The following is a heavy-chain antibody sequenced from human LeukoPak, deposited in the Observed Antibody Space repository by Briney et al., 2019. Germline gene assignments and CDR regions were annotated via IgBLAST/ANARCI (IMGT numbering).Heavy chain of an antibody. CDR2: IKQGGSEK. CDR3: ARESSSHFP. Sequence: PGGSLRLSCAGSGFTFGDSWMNWFRQTPGKGLEWVANIKQGGSEKFVDSVAGRFTISRDLDKTSLYLQMNSLRVEDTAVYYCARESSSHFPWGQGPLVTVSS. D-gene: IGHD3-3*02. J-gene: IGHJ5*02. V-gene: IGHV3-7*01. CDR1: GFTFGDSW.